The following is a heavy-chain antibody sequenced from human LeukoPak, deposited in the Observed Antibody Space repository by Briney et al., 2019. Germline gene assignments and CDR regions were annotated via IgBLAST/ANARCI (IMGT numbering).Heavy chain of an antibody. D-gene: IGHD1-26*01. Sequence: PSETLSLTCTVSGGSISSYYWSWIRQPPGKGLEWIGYIYYSGSTNYNPSLKSRVTISVDTSKNQFSLKLSSVTAADTAVYYSARDLGGAADDAFDIWGQGTMVTVSS. CDR3: ARDLGGAADDAFDI. CDR2: IYYSGST. J-gene: IGHJ3*02. V-gene: IGHV4-59*01. CDR1: GGSISSYY.